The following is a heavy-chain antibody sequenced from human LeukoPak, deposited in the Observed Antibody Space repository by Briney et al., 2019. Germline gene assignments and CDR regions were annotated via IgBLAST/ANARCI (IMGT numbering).Heavy chain of an antibody. D-gene: IGHD2-2*02. CDR1: GFTFGKYW. J-gene: IGHJ4*02. Sequence: GGSLRLSCVASGFTFGKYWMGWVRQAPGKGLEWVANIKLDGSEKNYVDSVKGRFTISRDNTKNSLYLQMNSLRAEDTAVYYCARSQVVPAAIIGMDFDYWGQGTLVTVSS. CDR3: ARSQVVPAAIIGMDFDY. V-gene: IGHV3-7*01. CDR2: IKLDGSEK.